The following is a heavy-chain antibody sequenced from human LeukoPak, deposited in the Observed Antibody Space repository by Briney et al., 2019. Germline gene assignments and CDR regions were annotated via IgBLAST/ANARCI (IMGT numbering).Heavy chain of an antibody. CDR2: INPGDSDT. Sequence: GESLKISCEVSGYSFTSHWIAWVRQVPGKGLEWMGFINPGDSDTRYSPSFQGQVTISADKSISTAYLQWSSLKASDTTMYYCARRSSTSLYYYYYMDVWGKGTTVTVSS. D-gene: IGHD6-13*01. V-gene: IGHV5-51*01. CDR3: ARRSSTSLYYYYYMDV. CDR1: GYSFTSHW. J-gene: IGHJ6*03.